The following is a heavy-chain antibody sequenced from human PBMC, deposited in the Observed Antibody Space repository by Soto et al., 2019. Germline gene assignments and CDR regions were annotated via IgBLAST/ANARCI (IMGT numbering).Heavy chain of an antibody. CDR2: IYWDDDK. CDR1: GFSLSTSGVG. Sequence: QITLKASGPTLVKPTQTLTLTCTFSGFSLSTSGVGVGWLRNPPGKAMEWLALIYWDDDKRYSPSLESRITIPKDTSKNQVVLTMTDMDPVDTPTYYCAHIDYYDNRPAVDFWGQGTMVTLSS. CDR3: AHIDYYDNRPAVDF. D-gene: IGHD3-3*01. V-gene: IGHV2-5*02. J-gene: IGHJ3*01.